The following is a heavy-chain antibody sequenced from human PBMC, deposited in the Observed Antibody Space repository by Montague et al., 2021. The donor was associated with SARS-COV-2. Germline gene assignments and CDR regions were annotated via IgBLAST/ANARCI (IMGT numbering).Heavy chain of an antibody. J-gene: IGHJ3*02. CDR2: ISDIGST. D-gene: IGHD2-15*01. V-gene: IGHV4-34*01. Sequence: SETLSLTCAVYGGSFNGYYWYWIRQPPGKGLEWIGEISDIGSTTYNPSLESRLTTSVDRSKNQFSLRLTSVTAADTAVYYCVRERECSGGSCYGPDDDAFDIWGQGTVVTVSS. CDR3: VRERECSGGSCYGPDDDAFDI. CDR1: GGSFNGYY.